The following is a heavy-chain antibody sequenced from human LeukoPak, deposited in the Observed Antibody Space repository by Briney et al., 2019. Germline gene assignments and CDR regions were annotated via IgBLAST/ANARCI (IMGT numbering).Heavy chain of an antibody. CDR3: ARHVNPSITMVRGVIRWFDP. J-gene: IGHJ5*02. V-gene: IGHV4-39*01. D-gene: IGHD3-10*01. CDR2: IYYSGNT. CDR1: GGSISSSSYY. Sequence: KASETLSLTCTVSGGSISSSSYYWGWTRQPPGKGLEWIWSIYYSGNTFYNPSLKSRVTISVDTSKNHFSLRLSSVTAADTAVYYCARHVNPSITMVRGVIRWFDPWGQGTLVTVSS.